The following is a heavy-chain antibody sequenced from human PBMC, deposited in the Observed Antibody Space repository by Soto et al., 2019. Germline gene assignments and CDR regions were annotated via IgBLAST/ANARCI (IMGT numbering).Heavy chain of an antibody. J-gene: IGHJ4*02. V-gene: IGHV3-33*01. D-gene: IGHD2-8*01. CDR3: ARDLSVLMVYASYFDY. CDR2: TWYDGSNK. Sequence: QVQLVESGGGVVQPGRSLRLSCAASGFTFSSYGMHWVRQAPGKGLEWVAVTWYDGSNKYYADSVKGRFTISRDNSKNTLYLQMNSLRAEDTAVYYCARDLSVLMVYASYFDYWGQGTLVTVSS. CDR1: GFTFSSYG.